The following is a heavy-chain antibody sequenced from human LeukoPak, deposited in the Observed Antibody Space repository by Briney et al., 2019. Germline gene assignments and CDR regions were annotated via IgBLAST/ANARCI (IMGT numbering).Heavy chain of an antibody. CDR3: AKAGARGNVNWFDS. V-gene: IGHV3-23*01. J-gene: IGHJ5*01. Sequence: GGSLRLSCAASGFSFTPYAMNWVRQAPGKGLEWVSAISGSGRSTYSADSVRGRFTTSRDNSKNILYLQTNNLRGEDTAVYYCAKAGARGNVNWFDSWGQGTLVTVSS. CDR1: GFSFTPYA. CDR2: ISGSGRST. D-gene: IGHD1-1*01.